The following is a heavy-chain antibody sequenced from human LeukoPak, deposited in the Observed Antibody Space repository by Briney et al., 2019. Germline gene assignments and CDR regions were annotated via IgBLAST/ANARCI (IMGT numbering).Heavy chain of an antibody. D-gene: IGHD1/OR15-1a*01. J-gene: IGHJ5*02. CDR2: IYYSGST. CDR1: GASISSSY. CDR3: AIRAREQRDSSPGNWLDP. V-gene: IGHV4-59*01. Sequence: SETLSLTCTVSGASISSSYWNWIRQSPGKGLEWIGYIYYSGSTNYNPSLKSRVVISVDTSKNQLSLKLSSVTAADTAVYYCAIRAREQRDSSPGNWLDPWGQGTLVTVSS.